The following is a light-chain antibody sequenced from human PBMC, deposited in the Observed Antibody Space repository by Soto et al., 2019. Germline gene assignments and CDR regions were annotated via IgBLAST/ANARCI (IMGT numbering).Light chain of an antibody. CDR2: EVN. V-gene: IGLV2-18*02. Sequence: QAVVTQPPSVSGSPGQSVTISCTGTSSDVGSYNRLSWYQQPPGTAPKLIMYEVNTRPSGVPDRFSGSKSGSTASLTISGLQAEDEADYYCSSYRSSDTPYVFGTGTKLTVL. CDR1: SSDVGSYNR. CDR3: SSYRSSDTPYV. J-gene: IGLJ1*01.